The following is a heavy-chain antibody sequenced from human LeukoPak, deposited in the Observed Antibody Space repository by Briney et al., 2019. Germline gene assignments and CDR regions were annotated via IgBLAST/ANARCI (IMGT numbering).Heavy chain of an antibody. J-gene: IGHJ3*02. CDR1: GYTFTSYY. Sequence: ASVKVSCKASGYTFTSYYMHWVRQAPGQGLEWMGIINPSGGSTSYAQKFQGRVTMTRDTSISTAYMELSRLRSDDTAVYYCARDQYSSGGDAFDIWGQGTMVTVS. D-gene: IGHD6-19*01. V-gene: IGHV1-46*01. CDR2: INPSGGST. CDR3: ARDQYSSGGDAFDI.